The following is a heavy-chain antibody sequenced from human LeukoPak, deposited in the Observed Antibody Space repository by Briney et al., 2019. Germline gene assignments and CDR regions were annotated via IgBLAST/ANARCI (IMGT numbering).Heavy chain of an antibody. CDR2: IYYSGTI. J-gene: IGHJ2*01. V-gene: IGHV4-59*01. CDR1: GGSLSSYY. D-gene: IGHD3-22*01. CDR3: ARGPAIYSSYDSSGYPSYWYFDL. Sequence: PSETLSLTCTISGGSLSSYYWSWIRQPPGRGLEWIGYIYYSGTINYNPSLNSRGSISIDTSKNQFSLKLTSVTAADTAIYYCARGPAIYSSYDSSGYPSYWYFDLWGRGSLVTVSS.